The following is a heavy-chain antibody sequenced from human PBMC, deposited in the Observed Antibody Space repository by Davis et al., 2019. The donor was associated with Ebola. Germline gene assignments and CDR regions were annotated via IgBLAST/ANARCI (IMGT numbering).Heavy chain of an antibody. CDR3: AKTYCSSTSCSWEHHYYYYYMDV. J-gene: IGHJ6*03. D-gene: IGHD2-2*01. V-gene: IGHV3-11*04. Sequence: GESLKISCAASGFTFSGYWMDWIRQAPGKGLEWIAYIGPSGNSFYCADSVKGRFTISRDNAKNSLYLQMNSLRAEDTAVYYCAKTYCSSTSCSWEHHYYYYYMDVWGKGTTVTVSS. CDR2: IGPSGNSF. CDR1: GFTFSGYW.